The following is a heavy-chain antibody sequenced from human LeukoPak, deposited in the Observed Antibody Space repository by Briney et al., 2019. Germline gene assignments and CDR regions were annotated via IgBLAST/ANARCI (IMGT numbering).Heavy chain of an antibody. D-gene: IGHD3-10*01. CDR1: GFTFSSYW. Sequence: GSLRLSCAASGFTFSSYWMTWVRQAPGKGLEWVANIKQDGSGKYYVDSMKGRFTISRDNAKNSLYLQMNSLRVDDTAVYYCARSGPFDYWGQGTLVTVSS. V-gene: IGHV3-7*01. CDR2: IKQDGSGK. J-gene: IGHJ4*02. CDR3: ARSGPFDY.